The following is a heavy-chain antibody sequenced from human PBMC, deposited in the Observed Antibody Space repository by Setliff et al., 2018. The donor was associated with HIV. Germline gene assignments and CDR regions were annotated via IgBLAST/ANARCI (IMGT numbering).Heavy chain of an antibody. CDR3: AGARRIGAMDV. J-gene: IGHJ6*02. CDR2: IYTSGST. Sequence: PSETLSLTCTVSGDSISTYCWIWIRQPPGKGLEWIGNIYTSGSTNYNPSLKSRVTISVDTSKNQFSLKLSPVTAAATSVYYCAGARRIGAMDVWGQGTTVTVSS. V-gene: IGHV4-4*09. CDR1: GDSISTYC.